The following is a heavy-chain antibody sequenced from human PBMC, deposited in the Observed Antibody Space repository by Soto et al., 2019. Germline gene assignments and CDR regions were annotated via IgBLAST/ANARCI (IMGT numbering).Heavy chain of an antibody. V-gene: IGHV3-72*01. CDR2: TRNKPNSYTT. D-gene: IGHD3-10*01. J-gene: IGHJ5*02. CDR1: GFTFSDHY. Sequence: GGSLRLSCAASGFTFSDHYMDCVRQAPGKGLEWVGRTRNKPNSYTTEYAASVRGRFTISSDDSKNSLYLQMNSLKTEDTAVYYCAMEGSGPGWTWGQGTLVTVSS. CDR3: AMEGSGPGWT.